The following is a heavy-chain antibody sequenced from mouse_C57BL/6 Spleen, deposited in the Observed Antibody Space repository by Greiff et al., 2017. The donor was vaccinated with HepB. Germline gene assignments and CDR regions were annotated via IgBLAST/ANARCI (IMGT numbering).Heavy chain of an antibody. CDR2: IDPENGDT. CDR1: GFNIKDDY. V-gene: IGHV14-4*01. J-gene: IGHJ2*01. CDR3: TTGDSHIFDY. D-gene: IGHD3-3*01. Sequence: EVQLQQSGAELVRPGASVKLSCTASGFNIKDDYMHWVKQRPEQGLEWIGWIDPENGDTEYASKFQGKATITADTSSNTAYLQLSSLTSEDTAVYYWTTGDSHIFDYWGQGTTLTVSS.